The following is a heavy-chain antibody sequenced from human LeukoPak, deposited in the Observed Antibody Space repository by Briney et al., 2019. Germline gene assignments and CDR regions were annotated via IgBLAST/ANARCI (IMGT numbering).Heavy chain of an antibody. D-gene: IGHD4-17*01. CDR3: AKDSTVTTFDY. CDR1: GFTFSSYG. Sequence: PGGSLRLSCAASGFTFSSYGMHWVRQAPGKGLEWVAVISYDGSNKYYADPVKGRFTISRDNSRNTLYLQMNSLRAEDTAVYYCAKDSTVTTFDYWGQGTLVTVSS. V-gene: IGHV3-30*18. J-gene: IGHJ4*02. CDR2: ISYDGSNK.